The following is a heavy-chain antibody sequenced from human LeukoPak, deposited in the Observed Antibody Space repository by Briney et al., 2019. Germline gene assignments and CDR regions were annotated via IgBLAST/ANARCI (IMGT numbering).Heavy chain of an antibody. CDR3: AHRDEHYVLPWGFDP. Sequence: SGPTLVKPTQTLTLTCTFSGFSLSTSGVGVGWIRQPPGKALEWLALIYWDDDKRYSPSLKSRLTITQDTSKNQVVLTMNNKDPVDRATYYFAHRDEHYVLPWGFDPWGQGTMVTVSS. V-gene: IGHV2-5*02. CDR2: IYWDDDK. CDR1: GFSLSTSGVG. D-gene: IGHD4-17*01. J-gene: IGHJ5*02.